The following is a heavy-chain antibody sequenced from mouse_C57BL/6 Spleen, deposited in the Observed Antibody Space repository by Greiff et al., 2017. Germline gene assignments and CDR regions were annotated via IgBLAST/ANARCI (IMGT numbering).Heavy chain of an antibody. CDR3: TRSRDYGAFAY. V-gene: IGHV1-15*01. D-gene: IGHD2-4*01. CDR2: IDPETGGT. J-gene: IGHJ3*01. CDR1: GYTFTDYE. Sequence: QVQLQQSGAELVRPGASVTLSCKASGYTFTDYEMHWVKQTPVHGLEWIGAIDPETGGTAYNQKFKGKAILTADKSYSTAYMVLLSLTSEDSAVYYYTRSRDYGAFAYWGQGTLVTVSA.